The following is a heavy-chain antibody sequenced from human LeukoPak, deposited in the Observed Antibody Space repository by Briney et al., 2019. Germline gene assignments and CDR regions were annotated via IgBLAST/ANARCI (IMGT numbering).Heavy chain of an antibody. CDR2: IIPILGIA. CDR1: GGTFSSYA. CDR3: ARDLETIAAAGLYFDY. Sequence: SVKVSCKASGGTFSSYAISWVRQAPGQGLEWMGRIIPILGIANYAQKFQGGVTITADKSTSTAYMELSSLRSEDTAVYYCARDLETIAAAGLYFDYWGQGTLVTVSP. D-gene: IGHD6-13*01. J-gene: IGHJ4*02. V-gene: IGHV1-69*04.